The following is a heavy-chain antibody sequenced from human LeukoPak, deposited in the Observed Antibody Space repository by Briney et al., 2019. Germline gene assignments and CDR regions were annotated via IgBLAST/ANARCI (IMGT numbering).Heavy chain of an antibody. J-gene: IGHJ6*03. CDR1: GYTFTTYN. CDR3: ARGGPLQYLPYYYYYMDV. D-gene: IGHD3-9*01. V-gene: IGHV1-46*01. CDR2: INPSGGST. Sequence: ASVKVSCKASGYTFTTYNINWVRQAPGQGLEWMGIINPSGGSTSYAQKFQGRVTMTRDTSTSTVYMELSSLRSEDTAVYSCARGGPLQYLPYYYYYMDVWGKGTTVTISS.